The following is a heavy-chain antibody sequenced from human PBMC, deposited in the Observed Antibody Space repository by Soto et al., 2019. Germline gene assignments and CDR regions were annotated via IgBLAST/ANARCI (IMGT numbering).Heavy chain of an antibody. CDR1: GGSISSYSYY. CDR3: ASEGVAASYGMDV. V-gene: IGHV4-39*01. D-gene: IGHD2-15*01. J-gene: IGHJ6*02. CDR2: IYYSGNT. Sequence: SETLSLTCTVSGGSISSYSYYWGWIRQPPGKGLEWIGGIYYSGNTYYNPSLKSRVTMSVDTSKNQFSLKLTSVTAADTAVYYCASEGVAASYGMDVWGQGITVTVSS.